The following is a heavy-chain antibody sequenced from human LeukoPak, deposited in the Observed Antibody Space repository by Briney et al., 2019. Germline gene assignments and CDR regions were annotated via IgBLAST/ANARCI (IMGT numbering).Heavy chain of an antibody. CDR2: VSGSGGRT. J-gene: IGHJ5*02. D-gene: IGHD3-10*02. Sequence: PGGSLRLSCEVFGFTVSPNYMSWVRQAPGKGLEWVSAVSGSGGRTYYAVSVRGRFTISRDNSKNTLYLQMNSLRAEDAAVYYCAKAQAGTMFHWFDPWGQGTLVTVSS. V-gene: IGHV3-23*01. CDR1: GFTVSPNY. CDR3: AKAQAGTMFHWFDP.